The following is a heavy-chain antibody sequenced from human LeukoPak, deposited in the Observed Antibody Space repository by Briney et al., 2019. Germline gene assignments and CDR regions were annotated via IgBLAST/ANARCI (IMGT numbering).Heavy chain of an antibody. D-gene: IGHD6-19*01. J-gene: IGHJ5*02. Sequence: QPGGSLRLSSAASGFTFSTYAMTWVRPAPGKGLEWVSTISASGGRTYYADSVKGRFTISRDNSKNTLYLQMNSLRADDTAVYYCAKGLQQWLVLYWFDPWGQGTLVTVSS. CDR3: AKGLQQWLVLYWFDP. CDR2: ISASGGRT. CDR1: GFTFSTYA. V-gene: IGHV3-23*01.